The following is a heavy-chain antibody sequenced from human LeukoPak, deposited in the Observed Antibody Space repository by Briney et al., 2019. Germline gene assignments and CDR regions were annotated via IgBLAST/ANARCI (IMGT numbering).Heavy chain of an antibody. J-gene: IGHJ4*02. CDR3: AGGTNGYFDY. D-gene: IGHD1-1*01. CDR2: IIPIFGTA. Sequence: GASVKVSFTASGGTFIIYAISWVRQAPGQGLEWMGGIIPIFGTANYAQKFQGRVTITADKSTSTAYMELSSLRSEDTAVYYCAGGTNGYFDYWGQGTLVTVSS. CDR1: GGTFIIYA. V-gene: IGHV1-69*06.